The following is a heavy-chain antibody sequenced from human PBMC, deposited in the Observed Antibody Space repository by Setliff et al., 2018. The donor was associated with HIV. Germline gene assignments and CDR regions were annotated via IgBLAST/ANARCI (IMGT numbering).Heavy chain of an antibody. D-gene: IGHD6-13*01. V-gene: IGHV4-61*09. J-gene: IGHJ6*03. CDR3: ARHKDPPGSRWIFYYYYMDL. Sequence: SETLSLTCAVSGISINSGTYYTYYWTWIRQPAGKGLEWIGHIHTSGRTTYNPSLSSRLTISVDTSKNQVSLRLSSVTAADTGVYYCARHKDPPGSRWIFYYYYMDLWGGGTTVTVSS. CDR1: GISINSGTYYTYY. CDR2: IHTSGRT.